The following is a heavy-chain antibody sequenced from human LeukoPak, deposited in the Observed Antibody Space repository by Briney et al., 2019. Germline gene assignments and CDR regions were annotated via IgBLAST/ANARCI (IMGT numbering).Heavy chain of an antibody. Sequence: GGSLRLSCAASGFTFSSYEMNWVRQAPGKGLEWVSYISSSGSTIYYADSVKGRFTISRDNAKNSLYLQMNSLRAEDTAVYYCARVTITMVRGVIYYYGMDVWGQGTTVTVSS. CDR1: GFTFSSYE. CDR3: ARVTITMVRGVIYYYGMDV. J-gene: IGHJ6*02. V-gene: IGHV3-48*03. CDR2: ISSSGSTI. D-gene: IGHD3-10*01.